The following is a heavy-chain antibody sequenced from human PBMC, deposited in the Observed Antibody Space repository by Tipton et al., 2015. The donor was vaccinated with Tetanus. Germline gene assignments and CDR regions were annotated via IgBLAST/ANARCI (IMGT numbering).Heavy chain of an antibody. CDR1: GFTFNKFW. D-gene: IGHD2-21*01. CDR2: ISYSSTSK. CDR3: ARRGEARANWFDS. Sequence: SLRLSCAASGFTFNKFWMHWVRQAPGKGLEWVSYISYSSTSKYYADSVKGRFAISRDNGKNSLYLQMNTLRDDDTAVYYCARRGEARANWFDSWGQGTLVTVSS. V-gene: IGHV3-48*02. J-gene: IGHJ5*01.